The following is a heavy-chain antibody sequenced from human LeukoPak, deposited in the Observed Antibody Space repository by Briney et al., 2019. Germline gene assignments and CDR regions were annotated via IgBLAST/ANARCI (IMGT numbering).Heavy chain of an antibody. D-gene: IGHD3-16*01. CDR1: GFTFDIYG. V-gene: IGHV3-48*04. Sequence: PGGSLRLSCAASGFTFDIYGMNWIRQAPGKGLEWVSRISSGSSPKYYADSVRGRFTISRDNAKKSLYLQMNSLRVEDTAVYYCARGDDGAYWGQGTLVTVSS. CDR2: ISSGSSPK. J-gene: IGHJ4*02. CDR3: ARGDDGAY.